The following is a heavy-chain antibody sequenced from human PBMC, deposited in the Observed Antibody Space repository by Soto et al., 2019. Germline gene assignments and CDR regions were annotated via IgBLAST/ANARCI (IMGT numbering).Heavy chain of an antibody. CDR3: ARNVGGGSYYTSFEN. D-gene: IGHD3-10*01. V-gene: IGHV5-10-1*01. CDR1: GYTFTNNW. Sequence: GESLKISCKGSGYTFTNNWISWVRQMPGKGLEWTGRIDPSDSYTSYSPSFQGHVTISVDKSINTAYLQWSSLKASDTAMYYCARNVGGGSYYTSFENWGQGTLVTVSS. J-gene: IGHJ4*02. CDR2: IDPSDSYT.